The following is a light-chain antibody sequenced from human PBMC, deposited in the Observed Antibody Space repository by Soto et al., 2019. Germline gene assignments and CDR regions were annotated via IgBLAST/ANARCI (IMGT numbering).Light chain of an antibody. V-gene: IGLV1-40*01. CDR1: NSSIGAGYA. CDR2: ANN. Sequence: QPVLTQPPSVSGAPGQRVTISCTGSNSSIGAGYAVHWYQQVPGTAPKLLIYANNIRPSGVPDRLSGSKSGTSASLAITGLQAEDEAFYYCQSYDISLSASVFGGGTKLTVL. CDR3: QSYDISLSASV. J-gene: IGLJ2*01.